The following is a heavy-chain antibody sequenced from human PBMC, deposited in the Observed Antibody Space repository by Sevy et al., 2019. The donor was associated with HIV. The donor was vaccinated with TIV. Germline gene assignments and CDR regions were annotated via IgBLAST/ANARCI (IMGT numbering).Heavy chain of an antibody. V-gene: IGHV3-33*01. D-gene: IGHD1-26*01. CDR1: GFTFSSYG. CDR2: IWYDGRNK. CDR3: ARDPIVGAPGGWFDP. Sequence: GGSLRLSCAASGFTFSSYGMHWVRQAPGKGLEWVAVIWYDGRNKYYADSVKGRFTISRDNSKNTLYLQMNSLRAEDTAVYYCARDPIVGAPGGWFDPWGQRTLVTVSS. J-gene: IGHJ5*02.